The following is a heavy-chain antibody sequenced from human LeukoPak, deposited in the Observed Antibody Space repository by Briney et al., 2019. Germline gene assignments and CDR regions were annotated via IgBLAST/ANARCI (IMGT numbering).Heavy chain of an antibody. CDR2: IGVSGGNT. Sequence: GASVTVSFEVSGYTLTELSTHWVRQAPAKGLEWVSAIGVSGGNTYYADSVKGRFTISRDNSKNTLYLQMNSLRAEDTAVYYCAVPQWELLNWGQGTLVTVSS. D-gene: IGHD1-26*01. CDR3: AVPQWELLN. V-gene: IGHV3-23*01. CDR1: GYTLTELS. J-gene: IGHJ4*02.